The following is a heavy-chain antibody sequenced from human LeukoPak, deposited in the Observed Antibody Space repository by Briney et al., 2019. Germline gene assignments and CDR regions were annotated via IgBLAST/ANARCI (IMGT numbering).Heavy chain of an antibody. CDR2: ISGSGGST. Sequence: GGPLRLSCAASGFTFSSYAMSWVRQAPGKGLEWVSAISGSGGSTYYADSVKGRFTISRDNSKNTLYLQMNSLRAEDTAVYYCAKGKGHYYYYMDVWGKGTTATVSS. CDR3: AKGKGHYYYYMDV. V-gene: IGHV3-23*01. CDR1: GFTFSSYA. J-gene: IGHJ6*03.